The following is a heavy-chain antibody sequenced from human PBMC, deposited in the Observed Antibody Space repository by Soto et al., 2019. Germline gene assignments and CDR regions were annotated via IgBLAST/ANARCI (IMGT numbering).Heavy chain of an antibody. CDR2: VYYSGNT. D-gene: IGHD5-12*01. CDR3: ESTGYDQTEYYFDS. Sequence: QLELQESGPGLVKPSETLSLTCTVSGASISSRSYYWDWIRQPPGKGLEWIGAVYYSGNTYYNPSLKSRVTISVDTSKNQFSLRLTSVTAADTSVYYCESTGYDQTEYYFDSWGQGTLVTVSS. CDR1: GASISSRSYY. V-gene: IGHV4-39*01. J-gene: IGHJ4*02.